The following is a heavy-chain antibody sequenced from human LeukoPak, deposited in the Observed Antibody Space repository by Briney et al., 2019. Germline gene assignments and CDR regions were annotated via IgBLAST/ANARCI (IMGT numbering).Heavy chain of an antibody. CDR3: AATYYYDSSGYQKEYYFDY. V-gene: IGHV1-69*13. D-gene: IGHD3-22*01. J-gene: IGHJ4*02. Sequence: ASVKVSCKASGGTFSSYAISWVRQVPGQGLEWMGGIIPIFGTANYAQKFQGRVTITADESTSTAYMELSSLRSEDTAVYYCAATYYYDSSGYQKEYYFDYWGQGTLVTVSS. CDR2: IIPIFGTA. CDR1: GGTFSSYA.